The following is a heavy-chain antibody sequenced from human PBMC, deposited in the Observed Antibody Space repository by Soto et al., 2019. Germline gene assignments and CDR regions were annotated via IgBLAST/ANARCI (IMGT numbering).Heavy chain of an antibody. CDR3: ARAVAVPADFDY. CDR2: INAGNGNT. J-gene: IGHJ4*02. D-gene: IGHD6-19*01. Sequence: QVQLVQSGAEEKKPGASVKVSCKASGYTFTSYAMHWVRQAPGQRLEWMGWINAGNGNTKYSQKLQGRVTITRDTSASTAYMELRSLRSEDTAVYYCARAVAVPADFDYWGQGTLVTVSS. CDR1: GYTFTSYA. V-gene: IGHV1-3*05.